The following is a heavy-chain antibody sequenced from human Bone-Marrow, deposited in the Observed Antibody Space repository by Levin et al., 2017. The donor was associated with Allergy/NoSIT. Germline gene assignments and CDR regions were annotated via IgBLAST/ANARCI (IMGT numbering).Heavy chain of an antibody. CDR1: GYSFTSYW. D-gene: IGHD5-18*01. Sequence: GGSLRLSCKGSGYSFTSYWIGWVRQMPGKGLEWMGIIYPGDSDTRYSPSFQGQVTISADKSISTAYLQWSSLKASDTAMYYCARHPVDTAMVTDYWGQGTLVTVSS. J-gene: IGHJ4*02. V-gene: IGHV5-51*01. CDR2: IYPGDSDT. CDR3: ARHPVDTAMVTDY.